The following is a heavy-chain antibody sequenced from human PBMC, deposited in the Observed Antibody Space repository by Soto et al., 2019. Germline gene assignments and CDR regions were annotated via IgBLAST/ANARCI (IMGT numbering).Heavy chain of an antibody. J-gene: IGHJ6*02. Sequence: ASVKVSCKASGYTFTSYGISWVRQAPGQGLEWMGWISAYNGNTNYAQKLQGRVTMTTDTSTSTAYMELRSLRSDDTAVYYCARGWELVHYYYCGMDVWGQGTTVTVSS. CDR3: ARGWELVHYYYCGMDV. CDR1: GYTFTSYG. CDR2: ISAYNGNT. V-gene: IGHV1-18*04. D-gene: IGHD1-26*01.